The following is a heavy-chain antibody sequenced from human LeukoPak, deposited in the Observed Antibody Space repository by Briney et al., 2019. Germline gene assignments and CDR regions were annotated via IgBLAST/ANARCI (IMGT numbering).Heavy chain of an antibody. CDR1: GFTFSSYG. CDR2: ISYDGSNK. Sequence: GGSLRLSCAASGFTFSSYGMHWVRQAPGKGLEWVAVISYDGSNKYYADSVKGRFTISRDNSKNTLYLQMNSLRAEDTAVYYCAKEGGAVAGTGYFDYWGQGTLVTVSS. CDR3: AKEGGAVAGTGYFDY. J-gene: IGHJ4*02. D-gene: IGHD6-19*01. V-gene: IGHV3-30*18.